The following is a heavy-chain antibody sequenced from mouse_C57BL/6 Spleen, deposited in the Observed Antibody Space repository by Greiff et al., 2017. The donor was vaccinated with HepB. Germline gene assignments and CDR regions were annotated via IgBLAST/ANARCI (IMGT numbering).Heavy chain of an antibody. D-gene: IGHD1-1*01. J-gene: IGHJ1*03. CDR2: IYPRSGNT. CDR3: ARCPLYYGSSHWYFDV. Sequence: VQLQQSGAELARPGASVKLSCKASGYTFTSYGISWVKQRTGQGLEWIGEIYPRSGNTYYNEKFKGKATLTADKSSSTAYMELRSLTSEDSAVYFCARCPLYYGSSHWYFDVWGTGTTVTVSS. CDR1: GYTFTSYG. V-gene: IGHV1-81*01.